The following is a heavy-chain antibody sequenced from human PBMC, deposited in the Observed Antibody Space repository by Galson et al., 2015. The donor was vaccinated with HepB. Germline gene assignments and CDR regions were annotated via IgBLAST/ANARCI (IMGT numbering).Heavy chain of an antibody. Sequence: SLRLSCAASGFTVSSSYMSWVDQAPGMGPEWVSVIYRAGYTYYADSVKGRFIIYRDNSKNTLYLQMNSLRAEDTAVYYCAREYSSDYYYPNWGQGTLATVSS. V-gene: IGHV3-66*01. CDR3: AREYSSDYYYPN. D-gene: IGHD3-22*01. J-gene: IGHJ4*02. CDR2: IYRAGYT. CDR1: GFTVSSSY.